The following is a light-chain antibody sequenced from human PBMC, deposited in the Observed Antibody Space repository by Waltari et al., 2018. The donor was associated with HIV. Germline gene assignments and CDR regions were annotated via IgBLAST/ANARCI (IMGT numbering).Light chain of an antibody. CDR2: DVT. Sequence: QSALTQPPSASGSPGQSVTISCTGTGNDVGGYNYVSWYQLHPGKAPKLLIYDVTKRPSGVPDRFSGSKSGNTASLTVSGLQGDDEADYYCSSYAGSAVVFGGGTKLTVL. J-gene: IGLJ2*01. V-gene: IGLV2-8*01. CDR3: SSYAGSAVV. CDR1: GNDVGGYNY.